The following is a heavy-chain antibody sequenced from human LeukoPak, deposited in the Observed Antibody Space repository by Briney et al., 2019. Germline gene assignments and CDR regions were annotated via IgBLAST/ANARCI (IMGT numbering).Heavy chain of an antibody. CDR1: GFTLSTYW. D-gene: IGHD7-27*01. CDR3: AKGTGDAGYYFDY. J-gene: IGHJ4*02. Sequence: GGSLRLSCAASGFTLSTYWMSWVRQAPGKGLEWVANIEGDGSDKNYRDSVKGRFSISRDSAKNSLYLQMNTLRVEDTAVYYCAKGTGDAGYYFDYWGQGTLVTVSS. CDR2: IEGDGSDK. V-gene: IGHV3-7*01.